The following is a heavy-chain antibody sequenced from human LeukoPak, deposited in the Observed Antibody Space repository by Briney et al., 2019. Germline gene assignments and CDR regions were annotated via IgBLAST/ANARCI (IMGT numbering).Heavy chain of an antibody. CDR1: GFTFSSYG. CDR3: AKAGPKGRGVIIPPLGY. V-gene: IGHV3-30*02. CDR2: IRYDGSNK. D-gene: IGHD3-10*01. J-gene: IGHJ4*02. Sequence: GGSLRLSCAASGFTFSSYGMHWVRQAPGKGLEWVAYIRYDGSNKYYADSVKGRFTISRDNSKNTLYLQMNSLRAEDTAVYYCAKAGPKGRGVIIPPLGYWGQGTLVTVSS.